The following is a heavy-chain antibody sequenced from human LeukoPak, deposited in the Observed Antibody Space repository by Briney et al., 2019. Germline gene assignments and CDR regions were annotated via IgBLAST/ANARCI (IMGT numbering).Heavy chain of an antibody. V-gene: IGHV4-34*01. D-gene: IGHD5-24*01. CDR1: GGSFGGYY. J-gene: IGHJ4*02. Sequence: SETLSLTCAVYGGSFGGYYWSWIRQPPGKGLEWIGEINHSGSTNYNPSLKSRVTISVDTSKNQFSLKLSSVTAADTAVYYCARSRDGYNDKDYWGQGTLVTVSS. CDR2: INHSGST. CDR3: ARSRDGYNDKDY.